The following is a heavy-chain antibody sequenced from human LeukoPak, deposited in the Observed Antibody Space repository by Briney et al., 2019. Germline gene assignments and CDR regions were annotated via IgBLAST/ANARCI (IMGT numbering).Heavy chain of an antibody. CDR1: GFTFSDYH. J-gene: IGHJ4*02. CDR3: ARLWFGEEGGFDY. D-gene: IGHD3-10*01. V-gene: IGHV3-53*01. CDR2: IYSGGRI. Sequence: TGGSLRLSCAASGFTFSDYHMSWIRQAPGKGLEWVSVIYSGGRIYYADSVKGRFTISRDNSKNTLYLQMNSLRAEDTAVYYCARLWFGEEGGFDYWGQGTLVTVSS.